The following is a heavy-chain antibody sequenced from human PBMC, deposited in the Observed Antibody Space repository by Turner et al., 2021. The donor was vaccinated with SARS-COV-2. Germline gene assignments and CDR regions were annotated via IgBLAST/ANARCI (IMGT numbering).Heavy chain of an antibody. V-gene: IGHV4-39*02. CDR2: IYYSGST. J-gene: IGHJ6*02. CDR1: CGSISSSSYY. CDR3: AGEVVAATRPYYYGMDV. D-gene: IGHD2-15*01. Sequence: QLQLLDSGPGLVKPSEPLSLSCTVSCGSISSSSYYWGWIRQPPGKGLEWVGNIYYSGSTDYNPSLKSRVTISVDTSKNQFSLKLSSVTAADTAVYYCAGEVVAATRPYYYGMDVWGQGTTVTVSS.